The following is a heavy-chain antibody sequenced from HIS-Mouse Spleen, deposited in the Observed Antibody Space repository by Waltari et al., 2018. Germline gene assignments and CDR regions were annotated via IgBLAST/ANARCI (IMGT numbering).Heavy chain of an antibody. Sequence: QLQLQESGPGLVKPSETLSLTCTVSGCSISSSSYYWGGIRQPPGKGLEWIGRIYYSGRTYYNPSLKSRVTISVDTSKNQFSLKLSSVTAADTAVYYCAREIPYSSSWYDWYFDLWGRGTLVTVSS. CDR2: IYYSGRT. CDR3: AREIPYSSSWYDWYFDL. CDR1: GCSISSSSYY. D-gene: IGHD6-13*01. J-gene: IGHJ2*01. V-gene: IGHV4-39*07.